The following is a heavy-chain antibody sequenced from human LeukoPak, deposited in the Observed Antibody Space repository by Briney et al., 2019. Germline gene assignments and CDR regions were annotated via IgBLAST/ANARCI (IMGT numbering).Heavy chain of an antibody. Sequence: GGSLRLSCAVSGFTFSNYAFHWVRQAPGKGLEWVAIISYDASNEYYADSVKGRFTISRDNSKNILYLQMNSLRAEGTGVYYCARGASGSYYGRRFDYWGQGTLVTVSS. J-gene: IGHJ4*02. D-gene: IGHD1-26*01. CDR1: GFTFSNYA. CDR3: ARGASGSYYGRRFDY. CDR2: ISYDASNE. V-gene: IGHV3-30-3*01.